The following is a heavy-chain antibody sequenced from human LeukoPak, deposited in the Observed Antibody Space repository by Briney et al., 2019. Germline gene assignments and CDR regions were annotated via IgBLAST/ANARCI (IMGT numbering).Heavy chain of an antibody. D-gene: IGHD3-10*01. CDR1: GFSFDDYG. Sequence: GGSLRLSCAASGFSFDDYGMSWVRQAPGQGREWVSGINWNGGSTGYADSVKGRFTISRDNAKNSLYLQMSSLRAEDTALYYCARGFLADLSMVWVDYWGQGTLVTVSS. CDR3: ARGFLADLSMVWVDY. V-gene: IGHV3-20*04. J-gene: IGHJ4*02. CDR2: INWNGGST.